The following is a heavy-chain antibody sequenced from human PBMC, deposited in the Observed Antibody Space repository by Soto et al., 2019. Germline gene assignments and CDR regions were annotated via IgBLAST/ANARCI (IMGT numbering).Heavy chain of an antibody. V-gene: IGHV4-30-2*01. CDR2: IYHSGST. CDR1: GFSISSGGYS. D-gene: IGHD3-3*02. J-gene: IGHJ3*02. Sequence: SETLSLTCAVSGFSISSGGYSWSWIRQPPGKGLEWIGYIYHSGSTYYNPSLKSRVTISVDRSKNQFSLKLSSVTAADTAVYYCARATEPLAAFDIWGQGTMVTVSS. CDR3: ARATEPLAAFDI.